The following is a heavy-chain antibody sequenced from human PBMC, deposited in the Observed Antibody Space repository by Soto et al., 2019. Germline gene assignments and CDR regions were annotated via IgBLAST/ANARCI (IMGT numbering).Heavy chain of an antibody. D-gene: IGHD2-15*01. J-gene: IGHJ4*02. V-gene: IGHV6-1*01. CDR2: TYYRSKWYN. CDR1: GDSVSSNSAA. CDR3: ARGGWPNGFDY. Sequence: SQTLSLTCAISGDSVSSNSAAWSWIRQSPSRGLEWLGRTYYRSKWYNDYSGSVKSRITINPDTSKNHFSLQLNSVTAEDTAMYYCARGGWPNGFDYWGQGTLVTVSS.